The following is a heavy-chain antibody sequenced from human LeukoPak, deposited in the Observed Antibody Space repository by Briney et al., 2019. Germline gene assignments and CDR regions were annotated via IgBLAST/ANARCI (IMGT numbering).Heavy chain of an antibody. J-gene: IGHJ4*02. CDR2: IIPIFGKT. V-gene: IGHV1-69*13. CDR1: GYTFSSYY. Sequence: GASVKVSCKASGYTFSSYYMHWVRQPPGQGLEWMGGIIPIFGKTNYAQKFQGRVTITADESTSTAYMVSSSLRSEDSAVYYCASQTYGNNSSSWYFDYWGQGTLVTVSS. CDR3: ASQTYGNNSSSWYFDY. D-gene: IGHD6-13*01.